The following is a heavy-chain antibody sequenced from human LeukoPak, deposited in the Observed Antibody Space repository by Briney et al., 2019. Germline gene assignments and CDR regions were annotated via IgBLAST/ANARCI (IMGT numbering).Heavy chain of an antibody. J-gene: IGHJ4*02. Sequence: SETLSLTCTVSGGSISSSYSYWGWIRQPPGKGLEWIGNIYYSGSTYYNPSLKSRVTISVDTSKNQFSLKLSSVTAADTAVYYCARGSGYYDSSGPSDYWGQGTLVTVSS. CDR2: IYYSGST. D-gene: IGHD3-22*01. CDR1: GGSISSSYSY. CDR3: ARGSGYYDSSGPSDY. V-gene: IGHV4-39*07.